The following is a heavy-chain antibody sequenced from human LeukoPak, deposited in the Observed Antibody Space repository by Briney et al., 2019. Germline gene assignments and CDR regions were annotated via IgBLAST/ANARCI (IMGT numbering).Heavy chain of an antibody. CDR3: AKAAGSGWSQDYLDH. V-gene: IGHV3-23*01. Sequence: PGGSLRLSCAASGFTFSICAMGWVRQAPGKGLEWVSLIDSSGGGTYYTDSVKGRFTISRDNSKNMLYLQMNSLRAEDTAIFYCAKAAGSGWSQDYLDHWGRGTLVTVSS. CDR2: IDSSGGGT. J-gene: IGHJ4*02. D-gene: IGHD6-19*01. CDR1: GFTFSICA.